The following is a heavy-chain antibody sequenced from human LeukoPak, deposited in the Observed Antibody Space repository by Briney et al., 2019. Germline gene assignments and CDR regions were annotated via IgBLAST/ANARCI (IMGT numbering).Heavy chain of an antibody. CDR3: AKALLLFSSDYFDY. Sequence: PGGSLRLSCAASGFTVSSNYMSWVRQAPGQGLEWVSAISGSGGRTYYADSLKGRFTISRDNSKNTLYLQMNSLRAEDTAVYYCAKALLLFSSDYFDYWGQGTLVTVSS. V-gene: IGHV3-23*01. J-gene: IGHJ4*02. CDR2: ISGSGGRT. D-gene: IGHD3-10*01. CDR1: GFTVSSNY.